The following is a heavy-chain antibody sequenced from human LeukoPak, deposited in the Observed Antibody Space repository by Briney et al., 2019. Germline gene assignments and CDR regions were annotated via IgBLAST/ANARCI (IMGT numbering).Heavy chain of an antibody. V-gene: IGHV4-39*07. J-gene: IGHJ4*02. CDR2: GDYSGGT. D-gene: IGHD6-19*01. Sequence: PSETLSLTCTVSSDFFSSVTDYWAWIRQPPGKGLEWIASGDYSGGTYYNPSLESRVAISADMSKNQISLKLSPVTAADTALYYCARERGEEYSSGWYKTNFDTWGQGTRVTVSS. CDR3: ARERGEEYSSGWYKTNFDT. CDR1: SDFFSSVTDY.